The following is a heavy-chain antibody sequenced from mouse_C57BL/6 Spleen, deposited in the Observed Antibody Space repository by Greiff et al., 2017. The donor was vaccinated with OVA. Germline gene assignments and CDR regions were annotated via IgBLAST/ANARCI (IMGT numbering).Heavy chain of an antibody. CDR3: ARVGSSYDWYFDV. Sequence: ESGPGLVKPSQSLSLTCSVTGYSITSGYYWNWIRQFPGNKLEWMGYISYDGSNNYNPSLKNRISITRDTSKNQFFLKLNSVTTEDTATYYCARVGSSYDWYFDVWGTGTTVTVSS. D-gene: IGHD1-1*01. J-gene: IGHJ1*03. CDR1: GYSITSGYY. CDR2: ISYDGSN. V-gene: IGHV3-6*01.